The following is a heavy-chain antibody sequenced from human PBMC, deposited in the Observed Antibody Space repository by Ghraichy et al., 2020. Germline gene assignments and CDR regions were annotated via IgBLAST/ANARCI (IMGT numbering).Heavy chain of an antibody. V-gene: IGHV3-48*02. CDR2: ISSGSTRTI. J-gene: IGHJ4*02. CDR1: GFTFSSYS. Sequence: GGSLRLSCAASGFTFSSYSINWVRQAPGKGLEWVSYISSGSTRTIYYADSVKGRFTISRDNAKNSLYLQMISLRDEDTAMYYCAREVCSSISCYTDYWGQGTLVTVSS. CDR3: AREVCSSISCYTDY. D-gene: IGHD2-2*02.